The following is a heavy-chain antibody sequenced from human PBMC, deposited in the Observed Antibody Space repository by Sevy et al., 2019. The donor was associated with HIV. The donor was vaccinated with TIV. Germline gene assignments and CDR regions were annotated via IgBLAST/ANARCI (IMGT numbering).Heavy chain of an antibody. CDR2: ISYDGSNK. Sequence: GGSLRLSCAASGFTFSSYAMHWVRQAPGKGLEWVAVISYDGSNKYYADSVKGRLTISRDNSKNTLYLQMNSLRAEDTAVYYCARGGPSTVPFGYWGQGTLVTVSS. D-gene: IGHD4-17*01. V-gene: IGHV3-30*04. CDR1: GFTFSSYA. J-gene: IGHJ4*02. CDR3: ARGGPSTVPFGY.